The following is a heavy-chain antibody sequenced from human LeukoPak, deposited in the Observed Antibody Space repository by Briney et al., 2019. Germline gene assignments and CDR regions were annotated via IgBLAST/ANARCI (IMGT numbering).Heavy chain of an antibody. CDR2: IRSKAYGGTT. CDR3: TRGGTYYFGSGSPH. J-gene: IGHJ4*02. Sequence: WIRQAPGKGLEWIGFIRSKAYGGTTEYAASVKGRFTISRDDSKSIAYLQMNSLKTEDTAVYYCTRGGTYYFGSGSPHWGQGTLVTVSS. D-gene: IGHD3-10*01. V-gene: IGHV3-49*02.